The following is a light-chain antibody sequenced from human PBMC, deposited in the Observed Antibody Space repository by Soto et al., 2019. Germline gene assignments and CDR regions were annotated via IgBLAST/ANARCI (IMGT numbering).Light chain of an antibody. CDR3: QTWGTGIVV. V-gene: IGLV4-69*01. J-gene: IGLJ2*01. Sequence: QSVLTQSPSASASLGASVKLTCTLSSGHSSYAIAWHQQQPEKGPRYMMKLNSDGSHSTGDGIPDRVSGSSSGAARYLTIASLQSEDEDDYYCQTWGTGIVVFGGGTKLTVL. CDR2: LNSDGSH. CDR1: SGHSSYA.